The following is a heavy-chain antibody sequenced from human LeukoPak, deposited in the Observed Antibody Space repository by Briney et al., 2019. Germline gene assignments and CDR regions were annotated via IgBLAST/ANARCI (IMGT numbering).Heavy chain of an antibody. CDR3: VKDWRDESNCGGDCLQY. CDR1: GFTFSSYG. D-gene: IGHD2-21*02. CDR2: SAGSGGGGGT. J-gene: IGHJ4*02. V-gene: IGHV3-23*01. Sequence: PGGSPRLSCVASGFTFSSYGMNWVRQAPGEVLEWVSSSAGSGGGGGTYHADSVRGRFTISRDNSKNTLYLHMNSLRAEDTAVYYCVKDWRDESNCGGDCLQYWGQGTLVTVSS.